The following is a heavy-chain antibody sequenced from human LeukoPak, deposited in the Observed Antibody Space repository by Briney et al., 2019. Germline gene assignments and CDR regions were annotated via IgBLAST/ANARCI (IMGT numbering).Heavy chain of an antibody. CDR2: ILYSGST. CDR1: GGSVSGHY. CDR3: ARHRGQYNAHDAFDI. D-gene: IGHD1-14*01. J-gene: IGHJ3*02. Sequence: PSETLSLTCSVSGGSVSGHYWIWIRQTPGKGLEWIGYILYSGSTRYNPSLGSRVTISVDTSKDLFSLKLTSVTAADTALYYCARHRGQYNAHDAFDIWGQGTLVAVSS. V-gene: IGHV4-59*08.